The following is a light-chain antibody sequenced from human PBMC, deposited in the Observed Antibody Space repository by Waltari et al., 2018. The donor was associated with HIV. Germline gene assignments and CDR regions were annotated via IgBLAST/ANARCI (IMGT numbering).Light chain of an antibody. J-gene: IGLJ2*01. CDR1: GSDIGGYNY. V-gene: IGLV2-14*03. CDR3: SSYTSITLI. CDR2: DVS. Sequence: QSALTQPASVSGSPGQSITISCTGSGSDIGGYNYVSWYQHYPGKAPKLIIYDVSRRPSVVAHRVSGSKSGNTASLTISGLRAEDEADYYCSSYTSITLIFGGGTKLTVL.